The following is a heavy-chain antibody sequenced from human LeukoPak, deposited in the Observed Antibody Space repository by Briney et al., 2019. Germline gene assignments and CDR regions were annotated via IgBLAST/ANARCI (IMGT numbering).Heavy chain of an antibody. Sequence: GGSLRLSCAASGFTFSSYAMSWVRQAPGKGLEWVSAISGSGGSTYYAESVRGRFTISRDNSQNTLYLQMNDLRAEDTAVYYCAKASWAGVTTTYFAYWAQGTLVTVSS. CDR2: ISGSGGST. J-gene: IGHJ4*02. D-gene: IGHD1-26*01. V-gene: IGHV3-23*01. CDR1: GFTFSSYA. CDR3: AKASWAGVTTTYFAY.